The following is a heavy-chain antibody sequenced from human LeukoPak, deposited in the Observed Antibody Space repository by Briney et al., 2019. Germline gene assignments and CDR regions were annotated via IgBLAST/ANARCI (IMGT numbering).Heavy chain of an antibody. CDR3: AKHGDTAMWLDY. CDR2: ISFSGDNT. D-gene: IGHD5-18*01. Sequence: GGSLTLSCAASGFTFRDSAMTWVRQAPGKGLEGVSLISFSGDNTYYRDSVKGRFTVSRDNSKDTLYLQMNSLRAEDTAVYYCAKHGDTAMWLDYWGQGTLVTVSS. J-gene: IGHJ4*02. CDR1: GFTFRDSA. V-gene: IGHV3-23*01.